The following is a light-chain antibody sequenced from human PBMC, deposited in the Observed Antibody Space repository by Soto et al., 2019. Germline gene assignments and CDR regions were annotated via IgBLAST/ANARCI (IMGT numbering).Light chain of an antibody. V-gene: IGKV2-28*01. CDR2: LGS. CDR3: MQALQTPVT. CDR1: QSLLHSNGYNY. Sequence: DIVMTQSPLSLPVTPGEPASISCRSSQSLLHSNGYNYLDWYLQKPGQSPQLLIYLGSNRASGVPDRFSGSGSGTDFTLKISRVEAEDFGVYYCMQALQTPVTFGQGTKVEIK. J-gene: IGKJ1*01.